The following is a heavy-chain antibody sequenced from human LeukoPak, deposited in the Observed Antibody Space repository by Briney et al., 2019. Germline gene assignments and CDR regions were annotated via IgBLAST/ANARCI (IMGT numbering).Heavy chain of an antibody. J-gene: IGHJ4*02. D-gene: IGHD3-3*02. CDR2: IYYSGST. CDR1: GGSITSSSYY. CDR3: ARPFSICYYFDY. V-gene: IGHV4-39*01. Sequence: SETLSLTCSVSGGSITSSSYYWGWIRQPPGKGLEWIGNIYYSGSTYYNPSLKSRVTISVDTSKNQFSLKLSSVTAADTAVYYCARPFSICYYFDYWGQGTLVTVSS.